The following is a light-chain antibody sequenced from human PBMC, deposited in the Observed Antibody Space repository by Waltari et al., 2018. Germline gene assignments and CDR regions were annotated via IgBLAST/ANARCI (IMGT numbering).Light chain of an antibody. J-gene: IGLJ2*01. V-gene: IGLV2-14*03. CDR1: SSDVGGYNY. Sequence: QSALTQPASVSGSPGPSITLSCTGTSSDVGGYNYVSWYQQHPGKAPKLMIYDVSNRPSGVSNRFSGSKSGNTASLTISGLQAEDEADYYCSSYISSSTLELFGGGTSLTVL. CDR2: DVS. CDR3: SSYISSSTLEL.